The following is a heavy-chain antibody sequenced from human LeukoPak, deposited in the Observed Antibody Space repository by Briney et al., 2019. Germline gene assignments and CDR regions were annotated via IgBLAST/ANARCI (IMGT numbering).Heavy chain of an antibody. CDR3: ARGESSGNFDY. Sequence: SETLSLTCTVSGGSISSYYWSWIRQPPGKGLEWIGYFYYSGSTNYNPSLKSRVTISVDTSKNQFSLKLSSVTAADTAVYYCARGESSGNFDYWGQGTLVTVSS. CDR1: GGSISSYY. V-gene: IGHV4-59*01. CDR2: FYYSGST. J-gene: IGHJ4*02. D-gene: IGHD3-22*01.